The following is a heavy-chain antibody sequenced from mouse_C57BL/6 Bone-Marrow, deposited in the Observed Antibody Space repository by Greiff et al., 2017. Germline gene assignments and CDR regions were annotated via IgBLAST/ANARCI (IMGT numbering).Heavy chain of an antibody. J-gene: IGHJ4*01. CDR2: IYPRSGNT. D-gene: IGHD1-1*01. Sequence: VKLMESGAELARPGASVKLSCKASGYTFTSYGISWVKQRTGQGLEWIGEIYPRSGNTYYNEKFKGKDTLTADKSSSTAYMELRSLTSEDSAVYFCARDYYYGYYYAMDYWGQGTSVTVSS. V-gene: IGHV1-81*01. CDR1: GYTFTSYG. CDR3: ARDYYYGYYYAMDY.